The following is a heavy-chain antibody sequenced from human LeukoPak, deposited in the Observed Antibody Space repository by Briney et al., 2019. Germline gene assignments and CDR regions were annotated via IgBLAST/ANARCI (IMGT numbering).Heavy chain of an antibody. J-gene: IGHJ4*02. V-gene: IGHV4-59*01. D-gene: IGHD6-19*01. CDR1: GGSISSYY. Sequence: PSETLSLTCTVSGGSISSYYWSWIRHPPGKGLEWIGYIYYSGSTNYNPSLKSRVTISVDTSKNQFSLKLSSVTAADTAVYYCARAGSGWTHFDYWGQGTLVTVSS. CDR2: IYYSGST. CDR3: ARAGSGWTHFDY.